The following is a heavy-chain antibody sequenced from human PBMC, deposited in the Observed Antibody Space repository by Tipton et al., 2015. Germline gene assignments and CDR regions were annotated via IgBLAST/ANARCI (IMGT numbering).Heavy chain of an antibody. Sequence: TLSLTCTVSGGSISSGSYYWNWIRQHPAKGLEWIGHIYYSGSAHYNPSLKSRVTISVDTSKNQLSLKLSSVTVADTAVYLCARQTRIEFWLLAWLFDYWGPGTLVTVSS. D-gene: IGHD5-18*01. CDR1: GGSISSGSYY. J-gene: IGHJ4*02. V-gene: IGHV4-31*03. CDR2: IYYSGSA. CDR3: ARQTRIEFWLLAWLFDY.